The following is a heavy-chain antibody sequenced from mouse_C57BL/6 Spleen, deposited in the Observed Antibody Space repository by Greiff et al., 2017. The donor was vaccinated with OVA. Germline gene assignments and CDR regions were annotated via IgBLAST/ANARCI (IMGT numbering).Heavy chain of an antibody. J-gene: IGHJ3*01. CDR3: TRGSFYDYDWFAY. CDR1: GYTFTDYE. CDR2: IDPETGGT. V-gene: IGHV1-15*01. D-gene: IGHD2-4*01. Sequence: QVQLKESGAELVRPGASVTLSCKASGYTFTDYEMHWVKQTPVHGLEWIGAIDPETGGTAYNQKFKGKAILTADKSSSTAYMELRSLTSEDSAGYYCTRGSFYDYDWFAYWGQGTLVTVSA.